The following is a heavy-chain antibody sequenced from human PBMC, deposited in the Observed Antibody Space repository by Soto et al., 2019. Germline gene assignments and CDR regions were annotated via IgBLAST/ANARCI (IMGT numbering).Heavy chain of an antibody. Sequence: QVQLVQSGAEVKKPGASVKVSCKASGYTFSSYAMHWVRQAPGQRLEWMGWINAGNGNTKYSQKFQGRVTITRDTSASTAYMELSSLRSEDTAVCYCARACSSTTCPNWFDPWGQGTLVTVSS. J-gene: IGHJ5*02. V-gene: IGHV1-3*01. CDR2: INAGNGNT. D-gene: IGHD2-2*01. CDR1: GYTFSSYA. CDR3: ARACSSTTCPNWFDP.